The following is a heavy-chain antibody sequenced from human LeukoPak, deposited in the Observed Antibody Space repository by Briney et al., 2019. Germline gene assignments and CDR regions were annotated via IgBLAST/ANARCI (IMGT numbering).Heavy chain of an antibody. CDR3: ARGGWTHDF. CDR2: IYYSGTT. Sequence: SETLSLLCSLSGGSHSNHYWMWIPQPPGKGLVWIGYIYYSGTTNYNPSLKSRVTISVDTSKNEFSLKLSSVTAADTAVYYCARGGWTHDFWGQGTLVTVSS. V-gene: IGHV4-59*11. J-gene: IGHJ4*02. D-gene: IGHD6-19*01. CDR1: GGSHSNHY.